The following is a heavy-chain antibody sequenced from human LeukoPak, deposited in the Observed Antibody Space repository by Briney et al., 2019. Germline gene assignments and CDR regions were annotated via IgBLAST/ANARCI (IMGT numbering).Heavy chain of an antibody. D-gene: IGHD3-22*01. CDR1: GGSFSGYY. V-gene: IGHV4-34*01. Sequence: NSSETLSLTCAVYGGSFSGYYWSWIRQPPGKGLEWIGEINHSGSTNYNPSLKSRVTISVDTSKNQFSLKLSSVTAADTAVYYCARVLYYYDTSGYFDYWGQGTLVTVSS. J-gene: IGHJ4*02. CDR2: INHSGST. CDR3: ARVLYYYDTSGYFDY.